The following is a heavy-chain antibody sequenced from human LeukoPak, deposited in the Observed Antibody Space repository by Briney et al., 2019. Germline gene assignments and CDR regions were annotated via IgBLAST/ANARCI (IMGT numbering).Heavy chain of an antibody. CDR1: GFTFSSYW. V-gene: IGHV3-48*01. CDR2: ISSSSSVI. CDR3: ASPQYTYGDPPRY. D-gene: IGHD3-16*01. Sequence: GGSLRLSCAASGFTFSSYWMHWVRHAPGKGLVWVSYISSSSSVISYGDSVRGRFTISRDNAKKSVYLQMNSLRAEDTAVYYCASPQYTYGDPPRYWGQGTLVTVSS. J-gene: IGHJ4*02.